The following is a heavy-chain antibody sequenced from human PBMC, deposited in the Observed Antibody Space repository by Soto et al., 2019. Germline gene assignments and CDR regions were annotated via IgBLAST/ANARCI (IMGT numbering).Heavy chain of an antibody. J-gene: IGHJ5*02. CDR3: AKAVAASLYNWLDP. CDR2: TSYDGNKQ. CDR1: GFTFSSNG. Sequence: PGGSLRLSCTGSGFTFSSNGMHWVRQAPGQGLEWVAFTSYDGNKQYYADSVKGRFTISRDNLKNTLYLQMNSLRPEDTAVYYCAKAVAASLYNWLDPWGQGTRVTVSS. D-gene: IGHD6-19*01. V-gene: IGHV3-30*18.